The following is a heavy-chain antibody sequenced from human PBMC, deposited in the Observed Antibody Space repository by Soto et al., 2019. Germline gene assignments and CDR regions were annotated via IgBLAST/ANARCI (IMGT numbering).Heavy chain of an antibody. CDR3: ARQASY. CDR1: GVSISDTSYY. V-gene: IGHV4-39*01. Sequence: SETLSLTCNVSGVSISDTSYYWGWIRQPPGKGLEWIGTVYFNGKTFYNPSLKSRLTTSVDRSKNQISLRLTSVTAADTAVYYCARQASYWGQGTLVTVSS. CDR2: VYFNGKT. J-gene: IGHJ4*02.